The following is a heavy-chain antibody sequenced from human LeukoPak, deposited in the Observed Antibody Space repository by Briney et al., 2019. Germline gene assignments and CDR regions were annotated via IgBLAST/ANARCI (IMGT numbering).Heavy chain of an antibody. J-gene: IGHJ4*02. D-gene: IGHD4-17*01. Sequence: GGSLRLSCAAPGFTFSSYVMSWVRQAPGKGLEWVSLISGNDGSTYYADSVKGRFTISRDNSKNTLYLQMSSLRADDTAVYYCARRSVTTFDYWGQGTLVTVSS. CDR3: ARRSVTTFDY. CDR2: ISGNDGST. CDR1: GFTFSSYV. V-gene: IGHV3-23*01.